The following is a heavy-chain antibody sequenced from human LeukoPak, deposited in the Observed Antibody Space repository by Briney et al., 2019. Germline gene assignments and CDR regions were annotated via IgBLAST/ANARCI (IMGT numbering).Heavy chain of an antibody. V-gene: IGHV1-8*01. J-gene: IGHJ6*02. Sequence: WASVKVSCMASGYTFTSYDINWVRQATGQGLEWMGWMNPNSGNTGYAQKFQGRVTMTRNTSISTAYMELSSLRSEDTAVYYCARVGGYYYYYGMDVWGQGTTVTVSS. CDR3: ARVGGYYYYYGMDV. CDR2: MNPNSGNT. CDR1: GYTFTSYD.